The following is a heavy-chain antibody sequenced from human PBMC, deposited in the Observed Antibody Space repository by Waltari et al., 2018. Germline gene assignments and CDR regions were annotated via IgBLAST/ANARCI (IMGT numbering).Heavy chain of an antibody. CDR1: GGSISSSSYY. CDR2: VYYSGST. V-gene: IGHV4-39*01. D-gene: IGHD3-10*02. J-gene: IGHJ4*02. Sequence: QLQLQESGPGLVKPSETLSLTCTVPGGSISSSSYYWGWIRQPPGKGLEWIGSVYYSGSTYYNPSLKSRVTISVDTSKNQFSLKLSSVTAADTAVYFCARCSGAYYSDFDYWGQGTLVIVSS. CDR3: ARCSGAYYSDFDY.